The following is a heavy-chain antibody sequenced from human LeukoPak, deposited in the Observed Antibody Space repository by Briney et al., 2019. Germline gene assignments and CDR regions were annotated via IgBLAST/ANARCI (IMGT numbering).Heavy chain of an antibody. Sequence: GGSLRLSCAASGFTFSSYAMHWVRQAPGKGLEWVAVISYDGSNKYYADSVKGRFTISRDNSKNTLYLQMNSLRAEDTAVYYCARDQVYYDSSGYLNRYFDYWGQGTLVTVSS. J-gene: IGHJ4*02. V-gene: IGHV3-30-3*01. CDR3: ARDQVYYDSSGYLNRYFDY. CDR2: ISYDGSNK. D-gene: IGHD3-22*01. CDR1: GFTFSSYA.